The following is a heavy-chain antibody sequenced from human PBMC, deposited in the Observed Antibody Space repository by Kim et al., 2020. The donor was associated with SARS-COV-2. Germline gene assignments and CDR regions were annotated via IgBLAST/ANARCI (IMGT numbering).Heavy chain of an antibody. CDR3: ARTALTRPPYYYDSSGYFDY. CDR2: IYYSGST. Sequence: SETLSLTCTVSGGSISSSSYYWGWIRQPPGKGLEWIGSIYYSGSTYYNPSLKSRVTISVDTSKNQFSLKLSSVTAADTAVYYCARTALTRPPYYYDSSGYFDYWGQGTLVTVSS. CDR1: GGSISSSSYY. V-gene: IGHV4-39*01. D-gene: IGHD3-22*01. J-gene: IGHJ4*02.